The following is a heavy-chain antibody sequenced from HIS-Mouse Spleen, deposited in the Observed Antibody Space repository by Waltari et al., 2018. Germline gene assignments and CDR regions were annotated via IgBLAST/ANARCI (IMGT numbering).Heavy chain of an antibody. J-gene: IGHJ4*02. CDR1: GFTFSSYG. Sequence: QVQLVESGGGVVQPGRSLRLSCAASGFTFSSYGLHWVRQAPGKGPEWVAVISYDGSNKYYADSVKGRFTISRDNSKNTLYLQMNSLRAEDTAVYYCAKASSGWLDYWGQGTLVTVSS. D-gene: IGHD6-19*01. V-gene: IGHV3-30*18. CDR3: AKASSGWLDY. CDR2: ISYDGSNK.